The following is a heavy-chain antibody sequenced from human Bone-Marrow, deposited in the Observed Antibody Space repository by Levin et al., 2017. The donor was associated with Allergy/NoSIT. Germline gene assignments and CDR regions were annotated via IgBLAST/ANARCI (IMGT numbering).Heavy chain of an antibody. D-gene: IGHD6-19*01. CDR3: ARGASGWYVGYFDY. V-gene: IGHV4-59*01. CDR2: IYYSGST. J-gene: IGHJ4*02. CDR1: GGSISSYY. Sequence: SQTLSLTCTVSGGSISSYYWSWIRQPPGKGLEWIGYIYYSGSTNYNPSLKSRVTISVDTSKNQFSLKLSSVTAADTAVYYCARGASGWYVGYFDYWGQGTLVTVSS.